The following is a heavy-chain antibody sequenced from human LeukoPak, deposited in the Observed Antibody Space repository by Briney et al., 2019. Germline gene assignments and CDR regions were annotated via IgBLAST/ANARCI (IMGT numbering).Heavy chain of an antibody. J-gene: IGHJ4*02. D-gene: IGHD6-13*01. Sequence: SETLSLTCAVYGGSFSAYYWSWIRQPPGKGLEWIGEINHCGSTNYNPSLKSRVTISLDTSKSQFSLRLSSVTAADTAVYYCARFTRGISAAADYWGQGTLVTVSS. CDR1: GGSFSAYY. CDR3: ARFTRGISAAADY. CDR2: INHCGST. V-gene: IGHV4-34*01.